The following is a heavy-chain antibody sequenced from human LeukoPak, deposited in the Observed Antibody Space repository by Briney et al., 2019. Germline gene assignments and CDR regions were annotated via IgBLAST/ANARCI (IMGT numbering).Heavy chain of an antibody. J-gene: IGHJ4*02. CDR1: GFTVSNNY. CDR3: ARNPRGYSYGYFDY. CDR2: VYSGGST. D-gene: IGHD5-18*01. Sequence: AGSLRLSCAPSGFTVSNNYMSSVPQAPRKVLHFVSIVYSGGSTYYADSVKGRFTISTDNSHITLFPQMNSLRAEDTAVYYCARNPRGYSYGYFDYWGQGTLVTVSS. V-gene: IGHV3-53*01.